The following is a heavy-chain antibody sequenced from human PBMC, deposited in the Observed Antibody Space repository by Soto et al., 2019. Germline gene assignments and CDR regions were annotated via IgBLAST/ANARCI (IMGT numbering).Heavy chain of an antibody. CDR2: IYHSGST. D-gene: IGHD3-10*01. V-gene: IGHV4-4*02. CDR1: SGSISSSNW. CDR3: AREKLVFLRFGGKGGWFDP. J-gene: IGHJ5*02. Sequence: QVQLQESGPGLVKPSGTLSLTCAVSSGSISSSNWWSWVRQPPGKGLEWIGEIYHSGSTNYNPSLKSRVTISVDKSKNQFPLTMSSVPAADKVVYYCAREKLVFLRFGGKGGWFDPWGQGTLVTVSS.